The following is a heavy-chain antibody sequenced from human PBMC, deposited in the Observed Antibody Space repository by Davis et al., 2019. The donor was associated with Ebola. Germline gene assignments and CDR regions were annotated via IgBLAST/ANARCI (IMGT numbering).Heavy chain of an antibody. D-gene: IGHD3-22*01. CDR3: ARIVNNYYDSSGPF. Sequence: GGSLRLSCAASGFTFSSYSMNWVRQAPGKGLEWVSSISSSSSYIYYADSVKGRFTISRDNAKNSLYLQMNSLRAEDTAVYYCARIVNNYYDSSGPFRGQGTLVTVSS. J-gene: IGHJ4*02. V-gene: IGHV3-21*01. CDR1: GFTFSSYS. CDR2: ISSSSSYI.